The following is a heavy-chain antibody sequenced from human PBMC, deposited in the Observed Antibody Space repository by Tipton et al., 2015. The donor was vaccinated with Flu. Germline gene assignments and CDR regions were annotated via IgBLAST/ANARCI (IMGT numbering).Heavy chain of an antibody. CDR2: VFHSGSP. D-gene: IGHD3-22*01. CDR3: ARADSSGYYGWPHYFDY. V-gene: IGHV4-4*02. J-gene: IGHJ4*02. CDR1: GGSISSGNW. Sequence: PGLVKPSGTLSLTCAVSGGSISSGNWWSWVRQPPGKGLEWIGEVFHSGSPNYNPSLKSRVTISVDKSKNQFSLKLTSVTAADTAVYYCARADSSGYYGWPHYFDYWGQGTLVTVSS.